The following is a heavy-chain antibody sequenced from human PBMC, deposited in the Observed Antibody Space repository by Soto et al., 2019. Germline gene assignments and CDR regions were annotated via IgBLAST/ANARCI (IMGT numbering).Heavy chain of an antibody. Sequence: GGSLRLSCAASGFTFSSYAMSWFRQAPGKGLEWVSAISGSGGSTYYADSVKGRFTISRDNSKNTLYLQMNSLRAEDTAVYYCAKVLSKIFGVVMPWMGGYWGQGTLVTVSS. CDR1: GFTFSSYA. CDR3: AKVLSKIFGVVMPWMGGY. CDR2: ISGSGGST. V-gene: IGHV3-23*01. J-gene: IGHJ4*02. D-gene: IGHD3-3*01.